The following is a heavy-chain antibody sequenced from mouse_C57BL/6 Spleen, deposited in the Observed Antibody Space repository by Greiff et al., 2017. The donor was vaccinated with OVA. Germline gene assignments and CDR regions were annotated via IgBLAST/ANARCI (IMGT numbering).Heavy chain of an antibody. Sequence: EVKLMESGAELVKPGASVKLSCTASGFNIKDYYMHWVKQRTEQGLEWIGRIDPEDGETKYAPKFQGKATITADTSSNTAYLQLSSLTSEDTAVYYCARSGDYGNYILSFDYWGQGTTLTVSS. J-gene: IGHJ2*01. V-gene: IGHV14-2*01. CDR2: IDPEDGET. CDR1: GFNIKDYY. CDR3: ARSGDYGNYILSFDY. D-gene: IGHD2-1*01.